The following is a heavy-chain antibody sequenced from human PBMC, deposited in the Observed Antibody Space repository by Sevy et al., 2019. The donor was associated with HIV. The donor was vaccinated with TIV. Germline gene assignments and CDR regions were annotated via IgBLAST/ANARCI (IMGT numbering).Heavy chain of an antibody. V-gene: IGHV3-30-3*01. Sequence: GGSLRLSCAVSGFSFSHYAFHWVRQAPGKGLEWVSLISYDGTYKYYADSVKGRFTISRDNSKNTLYLQMNSLRGNDTAVSYCARVAVSYCPNDCYHRFDYWGPGALVTVSS. CDR1: GFSFSHYA. D-gene: IGHD2-8*01. CDR3: ARVAVSYCPNDCYHRFDY. J-gene: IGHJ4*02. CDR2: ISYDGTYK.